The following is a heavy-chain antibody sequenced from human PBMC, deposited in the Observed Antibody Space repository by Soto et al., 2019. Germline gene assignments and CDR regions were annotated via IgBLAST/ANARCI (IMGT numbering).Heavy chain of an antibody. V-gene: IGHV3-43*01. CDR2: ISWDGGST. Sequence: PGGSLRLSCAASGFTFDDYTMHWVRQAPGKGLEWVSLISWDGGSTYYADSVKGRFTISRDNSKNSLYLQMNSLRTEDTALYYCAKDMSLYVGDSRELGAFDIWGQGTMVTVSS. J-gene: IGHJ3*02. CDR1: GFTFDDYT. D-gene: IGHD3-22*01. CDR3: AKDMSLYVGDSRELGAFDI.